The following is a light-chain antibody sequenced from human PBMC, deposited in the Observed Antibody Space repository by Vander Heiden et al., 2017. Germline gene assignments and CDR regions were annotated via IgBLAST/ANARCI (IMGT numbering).Light chain of an antibody. CDR3: QKNNSAIL. CDR2: AAS. CDR1: QGSRNY. Sequence: DIQMTQSPSSLSASVGDRVTITCRARQGSRNYLEWDQQNPGKVPKLLIYAASIVKSGVSSRVSGSGNAKDFTLNSSSRQPEDVESYYCQKNNSAILFGHGTKVDIK. V-gene: IGKV1-27*01. J-gene: IGKJ3*01.